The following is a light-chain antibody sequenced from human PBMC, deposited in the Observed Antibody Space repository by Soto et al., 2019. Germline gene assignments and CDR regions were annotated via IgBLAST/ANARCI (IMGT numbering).Light chain of an antibody. V-gene: IGKV1-27*01. J-gene: IGKJ2*01. CDR2: AAS. CDR1: QSISNY. CDR3: QNYNSAPYT. Sequence: EIQMTQSPSSLSASVGDRVTISCRASQSISNYLAWYQQKPGKAPKLLIYAASTLPSDVPSRFSGSGSGTYFTITISSLHAEDVANYYYQNYNSAPYTFGHGTNLELK.